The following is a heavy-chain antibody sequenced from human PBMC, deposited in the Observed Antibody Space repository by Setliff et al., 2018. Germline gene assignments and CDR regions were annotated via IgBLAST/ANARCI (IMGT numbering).Heavy chain of an antibody. D-gene: IGHD3-10*01. J-gene: IGHJ6*03. CDR1: GDSISDISYY. Sequence: SETLSLTCTISGDSISDISYYWGFIRQSPGKGPEWIGSVYYTGDPYYNPSLKSRVTMSVDTSRNQFSLQLISVTAADTAVYYCARHVGSRSRGYNYYYYYMDVWGKGTTVTAP. CDR3: ARHVGSRSRGYNYYYYYMDV. V-gene: IGHV4-39*01. CDR2: VYYTGDP.